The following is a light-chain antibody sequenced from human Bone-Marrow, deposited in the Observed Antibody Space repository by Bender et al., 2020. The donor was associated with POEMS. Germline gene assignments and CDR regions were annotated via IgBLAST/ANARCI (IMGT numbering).Light chain of an antibody. CDR3: SSYTGSSTQV. CDR1: RNDVGSYNY. J-gene: IGLJ3*02. CDR2: EVT. V-gene: IGLV2-14*03. Sequence: QSALTQPPSVSASPGQSVTISCTGGRNDVGSYNYVSWYQQYPGKAPKVIIFEVTKRPSGIPDRFSGSKSGRTASLTISELRPEDGADYYCSSYTGSSTQVFGGGTQVSVL.